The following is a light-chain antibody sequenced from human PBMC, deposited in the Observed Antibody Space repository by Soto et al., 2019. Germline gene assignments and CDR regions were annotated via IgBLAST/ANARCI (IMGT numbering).Light chain of an antibody. V-gene: IGKV3-20*01. CDR1: QSVSSSY. CDR2: GAS. CDR3: QQYGSSPLT. Sequence: EIVLTQSPGTLSLSPGERATLSCRARQSVSSSYLAWYQQQPGQAPRLLIYGASSRATGIPERFSGSGSGTDFTLTISRLEPEDFAVYYCQQYGSSPLTFGGGTKVEIQ. J-gene: IGKJ4*01.